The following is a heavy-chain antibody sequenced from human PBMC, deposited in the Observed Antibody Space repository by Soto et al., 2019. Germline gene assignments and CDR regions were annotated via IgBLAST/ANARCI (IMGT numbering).Heavy chain of an antibody. CDR1: GDSVSSNSVA. Sequence: SQTLSLTCAISGDSVSSNSVAWNWIRQSPSRGLEWLGRTYYRSKWYNDYAVSVESRITINPDTSKNQFSLQLNSVTPEDTAVYYCARSAYKYGLPFDYWGQGTLVTVSS. D-gene: IGHD5-18*01. CDR3: ARSAYKYGLPFDY. V-gene: IGHV6-1*01. CDR2: TYYRSKWYN. J-gene: IGHJ4*02.